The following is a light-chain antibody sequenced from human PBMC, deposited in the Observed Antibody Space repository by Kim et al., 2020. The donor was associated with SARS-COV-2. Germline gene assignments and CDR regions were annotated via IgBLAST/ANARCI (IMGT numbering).Light chain of an antibody. CDR1: QGISNY. J-gene: IGKJ1*01. Sequence: VGARITITCGASQGISNYLAWYQQKPGKVPKLLIYAASALQSGVPSRFSGSGSGTDFTHTISSLQPEDVATYYCQKYNSAPRTFGQGTKVDIK. CDR2: AAS. V-gene: IGKV1-27*01. CDR3: QKYNSAPRT.